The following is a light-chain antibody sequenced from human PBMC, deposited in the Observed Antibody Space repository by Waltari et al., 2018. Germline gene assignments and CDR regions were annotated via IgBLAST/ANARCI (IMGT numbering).Light chain of an antibody. V-gene: IGLV4-69*01. Sequence: QLVLTQSPSASASLGASVKLTCTLSSGHSTNVIAWLQKRPEKGPRYLMKVNSDGSHNKGDEIPDRFSGSSSGAERYLTISSLQSEDEADYCCQTGGHGTWVFGGGTKLTVL. J-gene: IGLJ3*02. CDR1: SGHSTNV. CDR2: VNSDGSH. CDR3: QTGGHGTWV.